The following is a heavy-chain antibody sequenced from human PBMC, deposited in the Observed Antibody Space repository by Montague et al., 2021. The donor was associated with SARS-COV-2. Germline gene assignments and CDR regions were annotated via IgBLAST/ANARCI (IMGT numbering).Heavy chain of an antibody. J-gene: IGHJ4*02. Sequence: SLRLSCAASGFTVSDNFMTWVRQAPGRGLEWVSIIYSDGNTYYTDSVSGRFTISRDYSKNTLFLQMNSLRLEDTAVYYCARGESTGWYNYFDYWGQGTLVTVSS. CDR3: ARGESTGWYNYFDY. V-gene: IGHV3-66*02. CDR1: GFTVSDNF. D-gene: IGHD6-19*01. CDR2: IYSDGNT.